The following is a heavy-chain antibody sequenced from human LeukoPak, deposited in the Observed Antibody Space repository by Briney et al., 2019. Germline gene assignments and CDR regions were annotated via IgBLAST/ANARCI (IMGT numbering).Heavy chain of an antibody. Sequence: ASVKVSCKASGYTFTSYDINWVRQATGQGLEWMGWMNPNSGNTGYAQKFQGRVTITRNTSISTAYMELSSLRSEDTAVYYCARGPVRSIHYYYYTDVWGKGTTVTVSS. V-gene: IGHV1-8*03. CDR1: GYTFTSYD. CDR2: MNPNSGNT. CDR3: ARGPVRSIHYYYYTDV. D-gene: IGHD3-10*01. J-gene: IGHJ6*03.